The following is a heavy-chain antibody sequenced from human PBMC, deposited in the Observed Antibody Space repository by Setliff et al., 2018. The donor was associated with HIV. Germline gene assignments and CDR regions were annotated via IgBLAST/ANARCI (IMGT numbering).Heavy chain of an antibody. J-gene: IGHJ4*02. Sequence: PGGSLRLSCAASNFTFSFYGMHWVRQAPGKGLEWVAFTPNDGSYKNYADSVKGRFTISRDNSKNTLYLQMDSLRAEDTAVYYCMYGGRTATTHWGQGTLVTVSS. CDR1: NFTFSFYG. CDR2: TPNDGSYK. D-gene: IGHD4-17*01. V-gene: IGHV3-30*02. CDR3: MYGGRTATTH.